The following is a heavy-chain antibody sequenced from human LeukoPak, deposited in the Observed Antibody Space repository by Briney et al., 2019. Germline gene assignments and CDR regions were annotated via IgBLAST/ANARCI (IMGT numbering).Heavy chain of an antibody. V-gene: IGHV4-34*01. Sequence: SETLSLTCAVYGGSFSGYYWSWIRQPPGKGLEWIGEINHSGSTNYSPSLKSRVTISVDTSKNQFSLKLSSVTAADTAVYYCARAHYGGGLDYWGQGTLVTVSS. CDR2: INHSGST. J-gene: IGHJ4*02. D-gene: IGHD4-17*01. CDR1: GGSFSGYY. CDR3: ARAHYGGGLDY.